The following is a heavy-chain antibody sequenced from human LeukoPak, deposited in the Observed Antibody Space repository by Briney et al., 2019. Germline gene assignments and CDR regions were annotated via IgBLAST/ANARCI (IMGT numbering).Heavy chain of an antibody. CDR1: GDSLSSNSYY. V-gene: IGHV4-39*07. Sequence: SGTLSLTYTVSGDSLSSNSYYWGWIRQPPGKGLEWIGSIYYSGSTYYNPSLKSRVTISVDTSKNQFSLKLSSVTAADTAVYYCARSLDYYYYYMDVWGKGTTVTVSS. CDR2: IYYSGST. CDR3: ARSLDYYYYYMDV. J-gene: IGHJ6*03.